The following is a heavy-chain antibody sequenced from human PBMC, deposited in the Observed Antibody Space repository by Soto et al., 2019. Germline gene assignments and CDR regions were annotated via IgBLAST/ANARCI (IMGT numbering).Heavy chain of an antibody. V-gene: IGHV4-34*01. D-gene: IGHD3-10*01. J-gene: IGHJ5*02. CDR1: GGSFSGYY. CDR3: ARVARGFNSTTFLVWFDP. CDR2: INHSGST. Sequence: SETLSLTCAVYGGSFSGYYWSWIRQPPGKGLEWIGEINHSGSTNYNPSLKSRVTISVDTSKNQFSLKLSSVTAADTAVYYCARVARGFNSTTFLVWFDPWGQGTLVTVSS.